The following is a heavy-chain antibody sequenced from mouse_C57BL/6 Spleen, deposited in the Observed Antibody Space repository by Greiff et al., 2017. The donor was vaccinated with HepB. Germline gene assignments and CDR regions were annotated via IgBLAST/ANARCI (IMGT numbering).Heavy chain of an antibody. D-gene: IGHD4-1*01. CDR2: INPSTGGT. CDR1: GYSFTGYY. Sequence: EVQRVESGPELVKPGASVKISCKASGYSFTGYYMNWVKQSPEKSLEWIGEINPSTGGTTYNQKFKAKATLTVDKSSSTAYMQLKSLTSEDSAVYYCARSTNWDVGYFDYWGQGTTLTVSS. CDR3: ARSTNWDVGYFDY. J-gene: IGHJ2*01. V-gene: IGHV1-42*01.